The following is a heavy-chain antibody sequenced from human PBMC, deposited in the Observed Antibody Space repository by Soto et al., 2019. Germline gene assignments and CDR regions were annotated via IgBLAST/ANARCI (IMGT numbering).Heavy chain of an antibody. CDR2: TRNKTNRDTT. CDR3: ATVTQYYYYIGV. V-gene: IGHV3-72*01. CDR1: EFIFSDPY. J-gene: IGHJ6*03. D-gene: IGHD1-20*01. Sequence: EVQLVESGGGLVQPGGSLRLSCAASEFIFSDPYMDWVRQAPGKGLVWVGRTRNKTNRDTTEYAASVKGRFTISRDDSKNSLHLQMNSLKTDDTAVYYCATVTQYYYYIGVWGKGTTVTVSS.